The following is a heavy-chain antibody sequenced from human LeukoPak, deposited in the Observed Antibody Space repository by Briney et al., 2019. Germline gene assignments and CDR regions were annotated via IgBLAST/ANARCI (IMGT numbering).Heavy chain of an antibody. D-gene: IGHD5-12*01. Sequence: SETLSLTCTVSGYSISSGYYWGWIRQPPGKGLEWIGNIYPSGTTYYNPSLKTRVTISVDTSKNQFPLKLSSVTAADTAVYYCARVVYSGYDFRGAMDVWGKGTTVTVSS. CDR2: IYPSGTT. J-gene: IGHJ6*03. V-gene: IGHV4-38-2*02. CDR3: ARVVYSGYDFRGAMDV. CDR1: GYSISSGYY.